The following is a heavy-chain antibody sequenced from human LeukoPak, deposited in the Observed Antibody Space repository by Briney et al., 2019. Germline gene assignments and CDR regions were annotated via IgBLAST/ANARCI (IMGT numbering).Heavy chain of an antibody. J-gene: IGHJ4*02. V-gene: IGHV4-34*01. CDR2: INHSGSI. Sequence: PSETLSLTCAVYGGSFSGYYWSWIRQPPGKGLEWIGEINHSGSINYNPSLKSRVTISVDTSKNQFSLKLSSVTAADTAVYYCARARSGKWGFDYWGQGTLVTVSS. CDR3: ARARSGKWGFDY. CDR1: GGSFSGYY. D-gene: IGHD1-26*01.